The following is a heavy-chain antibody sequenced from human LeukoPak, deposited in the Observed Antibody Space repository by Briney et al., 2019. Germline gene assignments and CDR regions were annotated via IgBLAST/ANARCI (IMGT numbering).Heavy chain of an antibody. D-gene: IGHD3-16*01. CDR2: IKQDGSEK. V-gene: IGHV3-7*05. J-gene: IGHJ4*02. CDR3: AKDMGERGCDY. CDR1: GFSSSTYW. Sequence: QAGGSLRLSCAASGFSSSTYWMSWVRQAPGKGLEWVANIKQDGSEKYYVDSVKGRFTISRDNSKNSLYLQMNGLRTEDTALYYCAKDMGERGCDYWGQGTLVTVSS.